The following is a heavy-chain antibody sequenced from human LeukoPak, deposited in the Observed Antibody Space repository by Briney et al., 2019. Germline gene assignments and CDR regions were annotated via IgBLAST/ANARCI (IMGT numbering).Heavy chain of an antibody. Sequence: GGSLRLSCAASEFTFSSYAMQWVRQAPGKGLEWVSGISGSGDSTYYADSVKGRFTISRDNSKNTLYLQMNSLRAEDTAVYYCARELWNGYCFWGQGALVTVSS. CDR1: EFTFSSYA. D-gene: IGHD3-3*01. CDR2: ISGSGDST. CDR3: ARELWNGYCF. V-gene: IGHV3-23*01. J-gene: IGHJ4*02.